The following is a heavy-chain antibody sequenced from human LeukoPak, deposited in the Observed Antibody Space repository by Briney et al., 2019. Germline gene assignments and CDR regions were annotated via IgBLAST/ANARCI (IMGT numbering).Heavy chain of an antibody. V-gene: IGHV4-30-4*01. CDR1: GGSISSGDYY. CDR2: IYYSGST. D-gene: IGHD5-24*01. J-gene: IGHJ4*02. Sequence: SQTLSLTCTVSGGSISSGDYYWSWIRQPPGKGLEWIGYIYYSGSTYYNPSLKSRVTISVDTSKNQFSLKLSSVIAADTAVYYCARVEMATSSFDYWGQGTLVTVSS. CDR3: ARVEMATSSFDY.